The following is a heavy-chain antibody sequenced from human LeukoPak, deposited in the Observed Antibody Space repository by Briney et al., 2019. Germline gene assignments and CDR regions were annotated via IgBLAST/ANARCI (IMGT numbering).Heavy chain of an antibody. CDR1: GDSISSSGYY. Sequence: SETLSLTCSVSGDSISSSGYYWDWIRQPPGKGLEWIGSIHHSGNTNYNPSLKSRVTISVDTSKSQFALKLSSVTAADTAVYYCAKSYFDYSTYYSYYFNLWGQGALVTVSS. V-gene: IGHV4-39*06. CDR2: IHHSGNT. J-gene: IGHJ4*02. CDR3: AKSYFDYSTYYSYYFNL. D-gene: IGHD4-11*01.